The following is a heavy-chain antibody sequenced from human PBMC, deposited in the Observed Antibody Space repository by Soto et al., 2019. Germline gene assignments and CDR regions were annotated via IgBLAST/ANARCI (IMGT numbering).Heavy chain of an antibody. J-gene: IGHJ6*04. V-gene: IGHV1-8*01. CDR1: VYTFTIYD. Sequence: GASVKVSCKSSVYTFTIYDISCVQQATGQGLEWMGWMNPNSGNTGYAQKFQGRVTMTRNTSISTAYMELSSLRSEDTAVYYCGSSTSNYYYDLDVRGKGTTVTVSS. D-gene: IGHD6-13*01. CDR3: GSSTSNYYYDLDV. CDR2: MNPNSGNT.